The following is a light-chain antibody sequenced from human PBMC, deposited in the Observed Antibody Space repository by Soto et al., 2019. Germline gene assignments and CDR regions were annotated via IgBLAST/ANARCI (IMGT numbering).Light chain of an antibody. CDR2: KAS. CDR3: QHYNSYSEA. CDR1: QSISRY. Sequence: DIQMTQSPSSLSASVRDRVTIACRASQSISRYLNWYQQRPGKAPKLLIYKASTLKSGVPSRFSGSGSGTEFTLTISSLQPDDFATYYCQHYNSYSEAFGQGTKV. V-gene: IGKV1-5*03. J-gene: IGKJ1*01.